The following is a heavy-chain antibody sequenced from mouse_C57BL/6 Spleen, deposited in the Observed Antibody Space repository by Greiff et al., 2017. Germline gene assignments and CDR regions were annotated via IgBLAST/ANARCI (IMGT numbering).Heavy chain of an antibody. J-gene: IGHJ2*01. Sequence: QVQLQQPGAELVKPGASVKMSCKASGYTFTSYWITWVKQRPGQGLEWIGDIYPGSGSTNYNEKFKSKATLTVDTSSSTAYMQLSSLTSEDSAVYYCAKGEVYGKGFYFDYWGQGTTLTVSS. D-gene: IGHD2-1*01. V-gene: IGHV1-55*01. CDR2: IYPGSGST. CDR3: AKGEVYGKGFYFDY. CDR1: GYTFTSYW.